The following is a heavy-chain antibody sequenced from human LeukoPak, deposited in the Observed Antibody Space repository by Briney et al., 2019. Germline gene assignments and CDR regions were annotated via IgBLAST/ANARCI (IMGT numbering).Heavy chain of an antibody. V-gene: IGHV3-48*03. CDR1: GFTFSSYE. CDR3: ARLSLYYFDY. CDR2: ISSSGSTI. Sequence: GGSLRLSCAASGFTFSSYEMNWVRQAPGKGLEWVSYISSSGSTIYYADSVKGRFTISRDNAKNSLYLQMNSLRAEDTAVYYRARLSLYYFDYWGQGTLVTVSS. J-gene: IGHJ4*02.